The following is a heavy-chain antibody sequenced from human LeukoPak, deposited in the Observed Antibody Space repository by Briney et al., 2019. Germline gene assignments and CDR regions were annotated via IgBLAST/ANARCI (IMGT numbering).Heavy chain of an antibody. CDR3: ARDGEYGTGSYYRGCFDY. CDR1: GYSFTAFY. D-gene: IGHD3-10*01. CDR2: IHPRSGET. Sequence: ASVKVSCTASGYSFTAFYIHWVRQARGQGLEWMGWIHPRSGETNYAQKFQGRVTMTRDTSISTAYMDLSSLGSDDTAVYYCARDGEYGTGSYYRGCFDYWAQGILVTVSS. J-gene: IGHJ4*02. V-gene: IGHV1-2*02.